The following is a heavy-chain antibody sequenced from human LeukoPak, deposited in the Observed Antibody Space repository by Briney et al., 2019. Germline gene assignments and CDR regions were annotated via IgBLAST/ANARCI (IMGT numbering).Heavy chain of an antibody. D-gene: IGHD5-18*01. CDR3: AGGYGYTYYYYMDV. CDR1: GGSINSGRYY. J-gene: IGHJ6*03. CDR2: IYTSGRT. V-gene: IGHV4-61*09. Sequence: PSETLSLTCTVSGGSINSGRYYWSWIRQPAGKGLEWIGHIYTSGRTSYNPSLKSRVTISVDTSKNQFSLKMSSVSAADTAVYYCAGGYGYTYYYYMDVWGKGTTVTISS.